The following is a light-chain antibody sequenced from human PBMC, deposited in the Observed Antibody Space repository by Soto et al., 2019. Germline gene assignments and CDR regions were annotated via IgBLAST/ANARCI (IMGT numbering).Light chain of an antibody. V-gene: IGKV3-20*01. J-gene: IGKJ5*01. CDR1: QSVNNNY. CDR3: QQYGTSPIT. CDR2: GAS. Sequence: IALTKSPCTLSLSPVERAPLSCRASQSVNNNYLAWYQQKPGQAPRLLMYGASTRATGIPDRFSGSGSGTEFTLTISRLEPEDFAVYYCQQYGTSPITFGQGTRLEIK.